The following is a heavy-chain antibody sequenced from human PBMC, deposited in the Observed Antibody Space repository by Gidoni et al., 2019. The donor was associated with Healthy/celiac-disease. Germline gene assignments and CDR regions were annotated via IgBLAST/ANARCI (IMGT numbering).Heavy chain of an antibody. V-gene: IGHV3-23*01. J-gene: IGHJ2*01. CDR2: ISGSGGST. D-gene: IGHD4-17*01. CDR3: AKKWGTVTTSKLRGYWYFDL. Sequence: EVQLLESGGGLVQPGGSLRLSCAASGFTFSSYAMSWVRQAPGKGLEWVSAISGSGGSTYYADSVKGRFTISRDNSKNTLYLQMNSLRAEDTAVYYCAKKWGTVTTSKLRGYWYFDLWGRGTLVTVSS. CDR1: GFTFSSYA.